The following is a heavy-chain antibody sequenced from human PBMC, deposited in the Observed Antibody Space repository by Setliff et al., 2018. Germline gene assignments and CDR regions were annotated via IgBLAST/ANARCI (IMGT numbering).Heavy chain of an antibody. J-gene: IGHJ4*02. CDR2: VSVSGDNT. V-gene: IGHV3-23*01. CDR1: GLTFNSYA. D-gene: IGHD3-3*01. CDR3: AGQGPIFGSGLIPGFDQ. Sequence: RLSCAASGLTFNSYAISWVRQAPGKGLEWVSTVSVSGDNTYYTDSVKGRFTTSRDNSKNTVSLQMSSLRTEDTAIYFCAGQGPIFGSGLIPGFDQWGQGTMVTVSS.